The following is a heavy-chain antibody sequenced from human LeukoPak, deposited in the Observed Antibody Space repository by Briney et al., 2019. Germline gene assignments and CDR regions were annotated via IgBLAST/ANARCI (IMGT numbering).Heavy chain of an antibody. J-gene: IGHJ4*02. CDR1: GGSFSGYY. CDR3: ARGRKLAAAAPWTPSFDY. CDR2: INHSGST. V-gene: IGHV4-34*01. D-gene: IGHD6-13*01. Sequence: PSETLSLTCAVYGGSFSGYYWSWIRQPPGKGLEWIGEINHSGSTNYNPSLKSRVTISVDTSKNQFSLKLSSVTAADTAVYYCARGRKLAAAAPWTPSFDYWGRGTLVTVSS.